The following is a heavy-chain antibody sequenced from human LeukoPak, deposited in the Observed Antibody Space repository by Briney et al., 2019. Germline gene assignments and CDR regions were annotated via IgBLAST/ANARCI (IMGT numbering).Heavy chain of an antibody. Sequence: PSETLSLTCTVSGYSISSGYYWGCIRQPPGKGLEWIGSFDQSGSTYYNPSLKSRVTISVDTSKNRFSLKLSSVTAADTAVYYCARGKPSYGSGTFYRPLEPNYMDVWGKGTTVTVSS. D-gene: IGHD3-10*01. V-gene: IGHV4-38-2*02. CDR1: GYSISSGYY. J-gene: IGHJ6*03. CDR3: ARGKPSYGSGTFYRPLEPNYMDV. CDR2: FDQSGST.